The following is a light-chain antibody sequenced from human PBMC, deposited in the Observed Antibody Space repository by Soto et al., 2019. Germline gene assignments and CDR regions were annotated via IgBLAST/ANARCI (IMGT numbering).Light chain of an antibody. CDR3: QQRYSLPRT. CDR2: AAS. J-gene: IGKJ4*01. CDR1: QSISNY. V-gene: IGKV1-39*01. Sequence: DIQMTQSPSSLSASVGDRVTIACRASQSISNYLNWYQLKPGKAPKLLIYAASTLQSGVPSRFSGSGSGTDFTLSINSRQPEDFATYYCQQRYSLPRTFGGGTKVEIK.